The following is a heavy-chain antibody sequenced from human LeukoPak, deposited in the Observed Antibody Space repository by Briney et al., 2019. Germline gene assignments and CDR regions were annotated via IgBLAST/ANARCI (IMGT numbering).Heavy chain of an antibody. CDR2: IKQDGSEK. CDR1: GFTFSSYW. D-gene: IGHD3-10*01. CDR3: ARDFYGARVRGEFDY. Sequence: GGSLRLSCAASGFTFSSYWMSWVRQAPGKGLEWVANIKQDGSEKYYVDSVKGRFTISRDNAKNSLYLQMDGLRAEDTAVYYCARDFYGARVRGEFDYWGQGTLVTVSS. V-gene: IGHV3-7*01. J-gene: IGHJ4*02.